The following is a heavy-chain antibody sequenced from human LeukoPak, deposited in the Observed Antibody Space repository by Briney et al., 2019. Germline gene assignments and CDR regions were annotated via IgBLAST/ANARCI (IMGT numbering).Heavy chain of an antibody. J-gene: IGHJ4*02. CDR3: ARVWFGELLPADY. D-gene: IGHD3-10*01. V-gene: IGHV3-7*01. Sequence: GGSLRLSCAASGFTFSSYWMSWVRQAPGKGLEWVANIKQDGSEKYYVDSVKSRFTISRDSAKNSLYLQMNSLRAEDTAVYYCARVWFGELLPADYWGQGTLVTVSS. CDR2: IKQDGSEK. CDR1: GFTFSSYW.